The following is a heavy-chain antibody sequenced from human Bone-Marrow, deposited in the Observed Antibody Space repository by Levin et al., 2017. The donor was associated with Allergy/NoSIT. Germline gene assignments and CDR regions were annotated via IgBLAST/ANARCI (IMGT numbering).Heavy chain of an antibody. D-gene: IGHD2-2*01. V-gene: IGHV3-13*05. CDR3: ARAWDIVVVPAAKSYYYYYMDV. Sequence: SCAASGFTFSSYDMHWVRQATGKGLEWVSAIGTAGDPYYPGSVKGRFTISRENAKNSLYLQMNSLRAGDTAVYYCARAWDIVVVPAAKSYYYYYMDVWGKGTTVTVSS. CDR2: IGTAGDP. J-gene: IGHJ6*03. CDR1: GFTFSSYD.